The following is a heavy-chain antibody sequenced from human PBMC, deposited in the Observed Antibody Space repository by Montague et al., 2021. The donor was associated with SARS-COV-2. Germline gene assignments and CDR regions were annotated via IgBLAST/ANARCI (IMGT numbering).Heavy chain of an antibody. J-gene: IGHJ6*02. V-gene: IGHV4-59*01. Sequence: SETLSLTCTVSGGSISGYYWRWIRQPPGTGLEWIWYIYYSGSTKYNPFLERRVTVSVDRSKNQVSLKLSSVTAADTAVYYCARLLSACTNGVCRTYYYYALDVWGQGTTVTVSS. CDR3: ARLLSACTNGVCRTYYYYALDV. CDR1: GGSISGYY. CDR2: IYYSGST. D-gene: IGHD2-8*01.